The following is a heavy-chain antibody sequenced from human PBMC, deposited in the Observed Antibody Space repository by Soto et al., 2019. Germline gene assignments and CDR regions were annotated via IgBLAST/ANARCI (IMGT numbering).Heavy chain of an antibody. Sequence: QVQLVQSGAEVKKPGSSVKVSCKASGGTFSSYAISWVRQAPGQGLEWMGGIIPIFGTANYAQKFQGRVTITADESTSKAYMELSSLRSEDTAVYYCARGTVAAADYYYYGMDVWGQGTTVTVSS. CDR2: IIPIFGTA. V-gene: IGHV1-69*12. CDR3: ARGTVAAADYYYYGMDV. J-gene: IGHJ6*02. D-gene: IGHD6-13*01. CDR1: GGTFSSYA.